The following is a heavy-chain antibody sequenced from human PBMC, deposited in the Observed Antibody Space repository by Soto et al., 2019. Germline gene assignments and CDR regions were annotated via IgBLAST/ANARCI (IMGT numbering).Heavy chain of an antibody. CDR1: GDSFNNYF. CDR2: INHSGSA. J-gene: IGHJ4*02. CDR3: ARVSRGYYDS. V-gene: IGHV4-34*01. Sequence: QVQLQQWGAGLLKPSETLSLTCAVYGDSFNNYFWTWIRQSPGKGLEWIGEINHSGSANYNPSLGSRVTISVDKSKKQVSLKLTSVTAAAMAVYYCARVSRGYYDSWGQGTLVTVSS.